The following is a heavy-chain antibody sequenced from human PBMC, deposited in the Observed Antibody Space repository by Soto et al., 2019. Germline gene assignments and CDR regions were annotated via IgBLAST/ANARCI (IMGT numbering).Heavy chain of an antibody. D-gene: IGHD3-22*01. CDR1: GGSISSGDYY. CDR3: ARDKGYYDSPNAFDI. CDR2: IYYSGST. V-gene: IGHV4-30-4*01. Sequence: QVQLQESGPGLVKPSQTLSLTCTVSGGSISSGDYYWSWIRQPPGKGLEWIGYIYYSGSTYYNPSRKSRVTISVDTSKNQFSLKLSSVTAADTAVYYCARDKGYYDSPNAFDIWGQGTMVTVSS. J-gene: IGHJ3*02.